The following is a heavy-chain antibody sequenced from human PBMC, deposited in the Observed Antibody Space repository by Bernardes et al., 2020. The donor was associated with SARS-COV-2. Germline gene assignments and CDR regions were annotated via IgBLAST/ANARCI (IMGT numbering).Heavy chain of an antibody. Sequence: SMKVSCKASGGTFSSYAISWVRQAPGQGLEWMGGIIPIFGTANYAQKFQGRVTITADESTSTAYMELSSLRSEDTAVYYCACRETTVTYRYYFDYWGQGTLVTVSS. CDR2: IIPIFGTA. CDR3: ACRETTVTYRYYFDY. V-gene: IGHV1-69*13. J-gene: IGHJ4*02. CDR1: GGTFSSYA. D-gene: IGHD4-17*01.